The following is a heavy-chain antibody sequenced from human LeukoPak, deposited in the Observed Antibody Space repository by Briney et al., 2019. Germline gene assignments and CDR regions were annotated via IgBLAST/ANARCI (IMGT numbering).Heavy chain of an antibody. CDR3: VKRAASCFDH. D-gene: IGHD1-26*01. V-gene: IGHV3-23*01. CDR1: GFTFSRFD. J-gene: IGHJ4*02. Sequence: GGSLRLSCALSGFTFSRFDMIWARQTPGKGLEWVSVISASGDSTYYADSVKGRFTISRDNSMKTLYLHLKSLRVEDTAKYYCVKRAASCFDHWGQGTLITVSS. CDR2: ISASGDST.